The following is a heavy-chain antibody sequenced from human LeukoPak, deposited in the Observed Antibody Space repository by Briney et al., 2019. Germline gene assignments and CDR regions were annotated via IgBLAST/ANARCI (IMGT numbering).Heavy chain of an antibody. D-gene: IGHD4-17*01. J-gene: IGHJ4*02. Sequence: GGSLRLSCAASGFTFSSYSMNWVRQAPGKGLEWVSSISSSSSYIYYADSVKGRFTISRDNSKNTLYLQMNRLRAEDTAVYYCAKGRYHLATVTLLDYWGQGTQVTVSS. V-gene: IGHV3-21*01. CDR2: ISSSSSYI. CDR1: GFTFSSYS. CDR3: AKGRYHLATVTLLDY.